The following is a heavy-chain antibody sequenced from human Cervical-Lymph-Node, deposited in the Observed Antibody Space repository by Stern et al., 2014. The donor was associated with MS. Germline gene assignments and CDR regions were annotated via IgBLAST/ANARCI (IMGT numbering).Heavy chain of an antibody. CDR3: ARDPSTTASDWFFDL. Sequence: QLQLQESGPGLVKPSETLSLTCTVSGGAVSDYYWTWIRQRPGKGLEWLGYISDTGTTNYNPSLHSRVTITLDTSQNQVSLRLRSVTAADTAVHYCARDPSTTASDWFFDLWGRGSLVTVSS. V-gene: IGHV4-59*02. CDR1: GGAVSDYY. J-gene: IGHJ2*01. D-gene: IGHD2-21*02. CDR2: ISDTGTT.